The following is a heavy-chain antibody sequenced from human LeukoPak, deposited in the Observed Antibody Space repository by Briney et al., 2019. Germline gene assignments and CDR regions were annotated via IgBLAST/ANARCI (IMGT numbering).Heavy chain of an antibody. J-gene: IGHJ4*02. Sequence: PGGSLRLSCAASGFTFSSYSMNWVRQAPGKGLEWVAFIRYDGSNKYYADSVKGRFTISRDNSKNTLYLQMNSLRAEDTAVYYCAKEGAGNDYVPYEWGQGTLVTVSS. CDR2: IRYDGSNK. V-gene: IGHV3-30*02. D-gene: IGHD4-17*01. CDR3: AKEGAGNDYVPYE. CDR1: GFTFSSYS.